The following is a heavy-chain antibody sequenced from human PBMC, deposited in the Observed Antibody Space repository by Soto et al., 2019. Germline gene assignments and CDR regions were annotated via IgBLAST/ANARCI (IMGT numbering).Heavy chain of an antibody. CDR2: IYYNGNT. CDR1: GGPISSYSHY. Sequence: PSETLSLTCTVSGGPISSYSHYWGWVRQPPGKGLEWIGTIYYNGNTYYNPSLRSRVTISVDTSKNQFSLNLSSVTAADTAVYYCARHRLVSKWWFDPWGQGTLVTVS. J-gene: IGHJ5*02. CDR3: ARHRLVSKWWFDP. D-gene: IGHD2-8*01. V-gene: IGHV4-39*01.